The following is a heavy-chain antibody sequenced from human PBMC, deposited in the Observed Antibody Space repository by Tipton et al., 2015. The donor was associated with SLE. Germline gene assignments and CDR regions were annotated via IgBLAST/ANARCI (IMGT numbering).Heavy chain of an antibody. CDR3: ARASINLLDF. J-gene: IGHJ4*02. CDR2: ISSVDNTK. CDR1: GYTFSYYE. V-gene: IGHV3-48*03. Sequence: EASGYTFSYYEMNWVRQAPGKGLEWVSYISSVDNTKYYADSVKGRFTVSRDNAKNSLYLQMNSLGAEDTAVYFCARASINLLDFWGQGTLVTVSS.